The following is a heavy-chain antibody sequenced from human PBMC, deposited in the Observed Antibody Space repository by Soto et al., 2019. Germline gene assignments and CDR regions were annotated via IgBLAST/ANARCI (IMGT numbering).Heavy chain of an antibody. Sequence: SGPTLVNPTQTLTLTCTFSGFSLSTSGVGVGWIRQPPGKALEWLALIYWNDDKRYSPSLKSRLTITKDTSKNQVVLTMTNMDPVDTATYYCAHRLWGGGATAAPFDPWGQGTLVTAPQ. V-gene: IGHV2-5*01. CDR1: GFSLSTSGVG. CDR3: AHRLWGGGATAAPFDP. D-gene: IGHD3-16*01. CDR2: IYWNDDK. J-gene: IGHJ5*02.